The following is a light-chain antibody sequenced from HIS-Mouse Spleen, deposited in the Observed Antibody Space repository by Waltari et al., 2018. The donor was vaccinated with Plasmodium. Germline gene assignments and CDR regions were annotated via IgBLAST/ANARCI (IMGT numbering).Light chain of an antibody. CDR2: KDS. J-gene: IGLJ1*01. Sequence: SYELTQPSSVSVSPGQTARITCSGDVLAKKYARWFQQKPGQAPVLVIYKDSERPSGFPGRFSGSSSGTTVTLTISVAQVEDEADYYCYSAADNKGVFGTGTKVTVL. CDR1: VLAKKY. CDR3: YSAADNKGV. V-gene: IGLV3-27*01.